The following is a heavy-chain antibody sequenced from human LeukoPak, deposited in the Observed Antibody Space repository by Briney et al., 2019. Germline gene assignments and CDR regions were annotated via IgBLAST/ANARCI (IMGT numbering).Heavy chain of an antibody. CDR3: ARRSAVDAFDI. CDR2: INPSGGST. Sequence: GASVKVSCKASGYTFTSYYMHWVRQAPGQGLEWMGIINPSGGSTSYAQKFQGRVTMTRDTSTSTVYMELSSLRSEATAVYYCARRSAVDAFDIWGQGTMVTVSS. CDR1: GYTFTSYY. D-gene: IGHD6-19*01. V-gene: IGHV1-46*03. J-gene: IGHJ3*02.